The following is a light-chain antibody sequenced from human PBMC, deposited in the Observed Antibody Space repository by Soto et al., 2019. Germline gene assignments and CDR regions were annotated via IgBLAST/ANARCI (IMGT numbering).Light chain of an antibody. CDR1: QSVSSN. CDR3: QQYDNWPLT. J-gene: IGKJ4*01. V-gene: IGKV3-15*01. CDR2: GAS. Sequence: EIVMTQSPATLSVSPGERATLSCRASQSVSSNLACYQQKPGQAPRCLIYGASTNAAAIPAKISGSGVCGAFILTISSLQSEDFVVYYCQQYDNWPLTFGVGTKVEIK.